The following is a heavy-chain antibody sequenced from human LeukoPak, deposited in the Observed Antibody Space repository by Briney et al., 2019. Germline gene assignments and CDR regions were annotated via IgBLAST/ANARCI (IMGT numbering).Heavy chain of an antibody. CDR3: ARSYSAAAGTSPFDY. Sequence: SETLPLTCAVYGGSFSGYYWSWIRQPPGKGLEWIGEINHSGSTNYNPSLKSRVTISVDTSKNQFSLKLSSVTAADTAVYYCARSYSAAAGTSPFDYWGQGTLVTVSS. J-gene: IGHJ4*02. CDR1: GGSFSGYY. D-gene: IGHD6-13*01. CDR2: INHSGST. V-gene: IGHV4-34*01.